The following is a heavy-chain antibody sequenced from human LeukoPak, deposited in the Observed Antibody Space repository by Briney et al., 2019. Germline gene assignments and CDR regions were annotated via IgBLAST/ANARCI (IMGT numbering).Heavy chain of an antibody. CDR2: ISAYDAKT. D-gene: IGHD1-14*01. Sequence: ASVMVSCRASGYTFVRHGVNWVRQAPGQGLEWMGWISAYDAKTHHAERLQGRVTMTRDISASTVYMELRSLTSDDTAVYYCARDSRSPGPVFSDYWGQGTLVTVSS. V-gene: IGHV1-18*01. CDR3: ARDSRSPGPVFSDY. J-gene: IGHJ4*02. CDR1: GYTFVRHG.